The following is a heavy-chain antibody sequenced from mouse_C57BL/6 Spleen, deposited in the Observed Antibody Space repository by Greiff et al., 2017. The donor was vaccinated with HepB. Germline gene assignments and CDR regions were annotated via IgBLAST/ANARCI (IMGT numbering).Heavy chain of an antibody. V-gene: IGHV1-22*01. CDR1: GYTFTDYN. J-gene: IGHJ2*01. CDR2: INPNNGGT. D-gene: IGHD2-4*01. Sequence: EVQLQQSGPELVKPGASVKMSCKASGYTFTDYNMHWVKQSHGKSLEWIGYINPNNGGTSYNQKFKGKATLTVYKSSSTAYMELRSLTSEDSAVYYCARWGWDYDVYFDYWGQGTTLTVSS. CDR3: ARWGWDYDVYFDY.